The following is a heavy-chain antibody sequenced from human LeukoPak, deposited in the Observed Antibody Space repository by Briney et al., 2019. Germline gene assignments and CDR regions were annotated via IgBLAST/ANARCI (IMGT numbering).Heavy chain of an antibody. Sequence: SETLSLTCAVYGGSFSGYYWSWIRQPPGKGLEWIGEINHSGSTNYNPSLKSRVTISVDTSKNQFTLKLSSVTAAGTAVYYCARRTSWSGWFDPWGQGTLVTVSS. CDR3: ARRTSWSGWFDP. CDR1: GGSFSGYY. V-gene: IGHV4-34*01. CDR2: INHSGST. D-gene: IGHD2-2*01. J-gene: IGHJ5*02.